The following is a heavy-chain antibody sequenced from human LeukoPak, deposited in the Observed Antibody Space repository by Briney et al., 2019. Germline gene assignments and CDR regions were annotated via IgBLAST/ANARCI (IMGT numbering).Heavy chain of an antibody. V-gene: IGHV1-8*01. CDR2: MNPNSGNT. CDR3: ARIVGATEVDY. D-gene: IGHD1-26*01. CDR1: GYTFTSYD. Sequence: ASVKVSCKASGYTFTSYDINWVRQATGQGLEWMGWMNPNSGNTGYAQKFQGRVTMTRDTSISTAYMELSRLRSDDTAVYYCARIVGATEVDYWGQGTLVTVSS. J-gene: IGHJ4*02.